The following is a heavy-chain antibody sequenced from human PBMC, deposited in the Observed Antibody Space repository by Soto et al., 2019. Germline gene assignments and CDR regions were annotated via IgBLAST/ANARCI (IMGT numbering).Heavy chain of an antibody. Sequence: QPGGSLRLSCAASGFTFSSNAMSWVRQAPGKGLEWLSGISGTGGSTYYADSVKGRFTISRDNFKNALYLQMNSLRAEDTAVYYCAKRGANIQWLVPGVLDYWGQGALVTVSS. CDR2: ISGTGGST. J-gene: IGHJ4*02. D-gene: IGHD6-19*01. V-gene: IGHV3-23*01. CDR3: AKRGANIQWLVPGVLDY. CDR1: GFTFSSNA.